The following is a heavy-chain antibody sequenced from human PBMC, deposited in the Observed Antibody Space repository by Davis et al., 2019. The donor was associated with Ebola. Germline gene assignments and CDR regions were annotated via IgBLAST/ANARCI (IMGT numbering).Heavy chain of an antibody. CDR1: GGSVSSGSYY. Sequence: SETLSLTCTVSGGSVSSGSYYWSWIRQPPGKGLEWIGYIYYSGSTNYNPSLKSRVTISVDTSKNQFTLKLSSVTAADTAVYYCARAGYYGMDVWGKGTTVTVSS. J-gene: IGHJ6*04. CDR3: ARAGYYGMDV. CDR2: IYYSGST. V-gene: IGHV4-61*01.